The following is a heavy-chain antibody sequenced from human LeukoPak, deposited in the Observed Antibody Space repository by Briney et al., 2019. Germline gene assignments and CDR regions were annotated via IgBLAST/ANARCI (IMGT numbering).Heavy chain of an antibody. CDR3: ARDPLSSYYYMDV. V-gene: IGHV4-59*01. J-gene: IGHJ6*03. CDR1: GGSISSYY. CDR2: FYYSGST. Sequence: SETLSLTCTVSGGSISSYYWSWIRQPPGKGLEGIVYFYYSGSTNYNHSLKSRVTMPVDTSKNQFSLKLTSVTAADTAVYYCARDPLSSYYYMDVWGKGTTVTVSS.